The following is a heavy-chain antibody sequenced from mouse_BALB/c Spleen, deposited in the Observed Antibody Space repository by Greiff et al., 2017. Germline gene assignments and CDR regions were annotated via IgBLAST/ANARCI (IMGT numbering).Heavy chain of an antibody. Sequence: EVQGVESGGDLVKPGGSLKLSCAASGFTFSSYGMSWVRQTPDKRLDWVATISSGGSYTYYPDSVKGRFTISRDNAKNTLYLQMSSLKSEDTAMYYCARLPMITTGRYYFDYWGQGTTLTVSS. CDR3: ARLPMITTGRYYFDY. V-gene: IGHV5-6*01. D-gene: IGHD2-4*01. CDR1: GFTFSSYG. J-gene: IGHJ2*01. CDR2: ISSGGSYT.